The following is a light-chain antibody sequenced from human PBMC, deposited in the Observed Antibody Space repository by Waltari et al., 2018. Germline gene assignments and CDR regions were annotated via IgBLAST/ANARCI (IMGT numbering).Light chain of an antibody. CDR1: QGISNS. Sequence: DIQITQSPSSLSASVADRVTITCRASQGISNSLAWYQQKPGKAPKLLLYAASRLESGVPSRFSGSGSGTDYTLTISSLQPEDFATYYCQQYYSTPRTFGQGTKVEIK. CDR2: AAS. J-gene: IGKJ1*01. CDR3: QQYYSTPRT. V-gene: IGKV1-NL1*01.